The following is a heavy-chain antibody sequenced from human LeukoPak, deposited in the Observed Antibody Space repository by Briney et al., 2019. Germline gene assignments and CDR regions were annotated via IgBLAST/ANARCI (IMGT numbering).Heavy chain of an antibody. CDR3: ARGVPSLTIFGVVIMCWFDP. J-gene: IGHJ5*02. CDR1: GGSFSGYY. V-gene: IGHV4-34*01. Sequence: SETLSLTCAVYGGSFSGYYWSWIRQPPGKGLEWIGEINHSGSTNYNPSLKSRVTISADTSKNQFSLKLSSVTAADTAVYYCARGVPSLTIFGVVIMCWFDPWGQGTLVTVSS. D-gene: IGHD3-3*01. CDR2: INHSGST.